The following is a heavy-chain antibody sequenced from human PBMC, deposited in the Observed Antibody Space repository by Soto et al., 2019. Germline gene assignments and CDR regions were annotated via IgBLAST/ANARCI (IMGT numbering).Heavy chain of an antibody. D-gene: IGHD2-15*01. V-gene: IGHV3-30*18. CDR1: GFTFSNYG. CDR2: ISYDGSHK. Sequence: QVQLVESGGGVVQPGRPLRLSCAGSGFTFSNYGLHWVRQAPGKGLEWVAVISYDGSHKYYADSVKGRFTISRDNSNKMLHLQMASLRAEDTAVYYCAKDGAPRYCGRSSCHPAGAYWGQGTLVTVSS. J-gene: IGHJ4*02. CDR3: AKDGAPRYCGRSSCHPAGAY.